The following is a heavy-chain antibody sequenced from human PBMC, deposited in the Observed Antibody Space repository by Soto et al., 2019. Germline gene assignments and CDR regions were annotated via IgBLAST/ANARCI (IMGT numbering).Heavy chain of an antibody. V-gene: IGHV3-23*01. D-gene: IGHD2-15*01. CDR1: GFTVSSDV. J-gene: IGHJ4*02. Sequence: GGSLRLSCAASGFTVSSDVMSWVRQAPGKGLEWVSGISASGGRANYADSVKGRFTISRDNSKNTLNLQMNGLRGEDTAVYYCANHVVDTTISDSWGPGT. CDR2: ISASGGRA. CDR3: ANHVVDTTISDS.